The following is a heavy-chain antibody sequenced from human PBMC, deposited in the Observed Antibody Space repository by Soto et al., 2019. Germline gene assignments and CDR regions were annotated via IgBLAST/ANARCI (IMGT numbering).Heavy chain of an antibody. CDR2: INPNVGDT. V-gene: IGHV1-2*02. J-gene: IGHJ3*01. CDR3: ARGPAHGAFDF. Sequence: ASVKVSCKASGYTFTSYGISWFRLAPGQGFEWMGWINPNVGDTNYAQKFQDRVTMTRDTSINTVNMELSRLRSDDTALYYCARGPAHGAFDFWGQGTMVTVSS. CDR1: GYTFTSYG.